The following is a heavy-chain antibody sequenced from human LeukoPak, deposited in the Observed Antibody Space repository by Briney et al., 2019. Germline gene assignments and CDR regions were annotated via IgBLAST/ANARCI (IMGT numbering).Heavy chain of an antibody. D-gene: IGHD2-21*02. J-gene: IGHJ3*02. CDR2: ISWNSGSI. V-gene: IGHV3-9*03. Sequence: GRSLRLSCAASGFTFDDYAMHWVRQAPGKGLEGVSGISWNSGSIGCADSVKGRFTISRDNAKNSLYLQMNSLRAEDMALYYCARGGDDDAFDIWGQGTMVTVSS. CDR1: GFTFDDYA. CDR3: ARGGDDDAFDI.